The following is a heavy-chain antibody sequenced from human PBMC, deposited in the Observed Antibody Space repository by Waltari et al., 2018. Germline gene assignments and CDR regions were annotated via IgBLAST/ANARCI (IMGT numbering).Heavy chain of an antibody. D-gene: IGHD3-16*01. Sequence: EVQLVESGGGLVQPGGSLRLSCAASEFIFSNFWMSWVRQAPGKGLGGVANKKPDGSEKTYSDSVKGRVTISRDNAKNSRYLQMNSLRGEDTAVYYCARDWGDWNNGSALDYWGQGTLVTVSS. CDR2: KKPDGSEK. CDR3: ARDWGDWNNGSALDY. CDR1: EFIFSNFW. V-gene: IGHV3-7*01. J-gene: IGHJ4*02.